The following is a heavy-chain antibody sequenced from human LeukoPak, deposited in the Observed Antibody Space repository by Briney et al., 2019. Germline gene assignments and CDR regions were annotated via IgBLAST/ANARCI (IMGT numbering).Heavy chain of an antibody. D-gene: IGHD3-22*01. CDR3: ARRLESYDSSGYPLDY. J-gene: IGHJ4*02. CDR2: INHSGST. CDR1: GGSISGYY. V-gene: IGHV4-34*01. Sequence: SETLSLTCTVSGGSISGYYWSWIRQPPGKGLEWIGEINHSGSTNYNPSLKSRVTISVDTSKNQFSLKLSSVTAADTAVYYCARRLESYDSSGYPLDYWGQGTLVTVSS.